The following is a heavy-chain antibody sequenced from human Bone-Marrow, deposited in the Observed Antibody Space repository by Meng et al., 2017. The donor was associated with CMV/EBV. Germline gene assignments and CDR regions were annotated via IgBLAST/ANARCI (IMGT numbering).Heavy chain of an antibody. V-gene: IGHV3-48*03. Sequence: GGSLRLSCAASGFTFSSYEMNWVRQAPGKGLEWVSYISSSGSTIYYADSVKGRFTISRDNAENSLYLQMNSLRAEDTAVYYCARELVGFGELEDHYYYYYGMDVWGQGTTVTVSS. D-gene: IGHD3-10*01. CDR1: GFTFSSYE. CDR2: ISSSGSTI. J-gene: IGHJ6*02. CDR3: ARELVGFGELEDHYYYYYGMDV.